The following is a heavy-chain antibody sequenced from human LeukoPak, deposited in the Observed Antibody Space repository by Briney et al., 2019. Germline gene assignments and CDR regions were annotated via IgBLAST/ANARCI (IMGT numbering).Heavy chain of an antibody. V-gene: IGHV3-23*01. J-gene: IGHJ5*02. D-gene: IGHD6-19*01. Sequence: GGSLRLSCAASGFTFSSYAMSWVRQAPGKGLEWVSAISGSGGSSSTYYADSVKGRFTISRDNSKNTLYLQMNSLRAEDTAVYSCARIAVTGTDWFDPWGQGTLVTVSS. CDR1: GFTFSSYA. CDR2: ISGSGGSSST. CDR3: ARIAVTGTDWFDP.